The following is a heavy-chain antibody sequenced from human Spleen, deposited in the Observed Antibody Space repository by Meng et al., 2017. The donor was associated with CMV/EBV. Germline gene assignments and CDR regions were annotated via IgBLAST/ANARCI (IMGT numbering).Heavy chain of an antibody. Sequence: GESLKISCTASGFTFRNFEMNWVRQAPGKGLEWVAHISKSGTDRFYADSVKGRFTISRDNAKNSLFLRMYNLRAEDTAVYFCVLRAGYDWGPGTLVTVSS. CDR2: ISKSGTDR. CDR3: VLRAGYD. J-gene: IGHJ4*02. V-gene: IGHV3-48*03. CDR1: GFTFRNFE. D-gene: IGHD5-12*01.